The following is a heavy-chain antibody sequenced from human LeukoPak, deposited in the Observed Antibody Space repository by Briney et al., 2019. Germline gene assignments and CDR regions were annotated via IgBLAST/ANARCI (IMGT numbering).Heavy chain of an antibody. CDR2: IWYDGSKK. V-gene: IGHV3-30*02. CDR1: GFTFNTYG. Sequence: GASLRLSCAASGFTFNTYGMHWVRQTPGKGLEWVAFIWYDGSKKYYADSVKGRFTISRDNSKSTLYLQKNSLRAEDTAVYHCATATGELRTYYFDCWRQATLVTVSS. D-gene: IGHD1-7*01. CDR3: ATATGELRTYYFDC. J-gene: IGHJ4*02.